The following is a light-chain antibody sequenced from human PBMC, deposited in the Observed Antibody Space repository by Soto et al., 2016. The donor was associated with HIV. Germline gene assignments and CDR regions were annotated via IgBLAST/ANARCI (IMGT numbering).Light chain of an antibody. CDR2: DDS. V-gene: IGLV3-21*03. Sequence: SYVLTQPPSLSVAPRKTARITCGGNNVGSKSVQWYQQKPGQAPVLVVYDDSDRPSGIPERFSGSNSGNTATLSISRVEAGDEADYYCQVWDASTDLVVFGGGTKPDR. CDR1: NVGSKS. J-gene: IGLJ2*01. CDR3: QVWDASTDLVV.